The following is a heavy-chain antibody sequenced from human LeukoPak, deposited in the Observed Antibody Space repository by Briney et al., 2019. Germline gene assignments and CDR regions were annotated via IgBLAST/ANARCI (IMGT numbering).Heavy chain of an antibody. CDR3: ARDSYNWVGLGF. Sequence: ASETLSLTCIVSGGSITSSYWSWIRQPPGKGLEWLGYVYYSGTTNYNPSLKSRVSISVDSSKKQFSLKLSSVTAADAAGYYCARDSYNWVGLGFWGQGILVTVSS. CDR1: GGSITSSY. J-gene: IGHJ4*02. D-gene: IGHD1-1*01. CDR2: VYYSGTT. V-gene: IGHV4-59*01.